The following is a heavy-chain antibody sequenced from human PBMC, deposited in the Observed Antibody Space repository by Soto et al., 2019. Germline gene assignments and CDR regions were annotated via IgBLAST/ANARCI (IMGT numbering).Heavy chain of an antibody. CDR1: GFTFSSYG. D-gene: IGHD6-6*01. CDR2: IWYDGSNK. V-gene: IGHV3-33*01. CDR3: ARDQGIAARPDGMDV. Sequence: QVQLVESGGGVVQPGRSLRLSCAASGFTFSSYGMHWVRQAPGKGLEWVAVIWYDGSNKYYADSVKGRFTISRDNSKNTLYLQMNSLRADDTAVYYCARDQGIAARPDGMDVWGQGTTVTVSS. J-gene: IGHJ6*02.